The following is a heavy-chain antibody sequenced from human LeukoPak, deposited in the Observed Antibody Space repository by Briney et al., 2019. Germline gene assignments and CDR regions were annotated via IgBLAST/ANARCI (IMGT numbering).Heavy chain of an antibody. CDR3: ARRAQGSSGYYGWFDP. J-gene: IGHJ5*02. Sequence: SETLSLTCAVYGGSFSGYYWSWIRQPPGKGLEWIGEINHSGSINYNPSLKSRVTISVDTSKNQFSLKLSSVTAADTAVYYCARRAQGSSGYYGWFDPWGQGTLVTVSS. CDR2: INHSGSI. CDR1: GGSFSGYY. V-gene: IGHV4-34*01. D-gene: IGHD3-22*01.